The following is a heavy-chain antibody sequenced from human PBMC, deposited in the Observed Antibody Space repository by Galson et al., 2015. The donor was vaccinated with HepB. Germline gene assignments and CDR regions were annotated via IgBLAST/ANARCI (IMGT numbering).Heavy chain of an antibody. Sequence: SVKVSCKAPGYTFTGYYMHWVRQAPGQGLEWMGWINPNSGGTNYAQKFQGRVTMTRDTSISTAYMELSRLRSDDTAVYYCARDWDCSSTSCYYDAFDIWGQGTMVTVSS. CDR1: GYTFTGYY. D-gene: IGHD2-2*01. CDR3: ARDWDCSSTSCYYDAFDI. J-gene: IGHJ3*02. V-gene: IGHV1-2*02. CDR2: INPNSGGT.